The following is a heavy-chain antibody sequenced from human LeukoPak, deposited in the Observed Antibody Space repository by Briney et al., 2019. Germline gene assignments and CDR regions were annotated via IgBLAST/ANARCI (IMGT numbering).Heavy chain of an antibody. CDR2: IYYSGST. D-gene: IGHD2-21*01. CDR3: ARLIRDTNWFDP. CDR1: GGSISSGDYY. Sequence: PSQTLSLTCTVSGGSISSGDYYWSWMRQPPGKGLEWIGYIYYSGSTYYNPSLKSRVTISVDTSKNQFSLKLSSVTAADTAVYYCARLIRDTNWFDPWGQGTLVTVSS. J-gene: IGHJ5*02. V-gene: IGHV4-30-4*01.